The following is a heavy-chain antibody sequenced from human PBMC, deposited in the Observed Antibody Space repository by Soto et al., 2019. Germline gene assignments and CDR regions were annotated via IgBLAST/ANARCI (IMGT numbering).Heavy chain of an antibody. V-gene: IGHV3-9*01. CDR1: GVNFDDYA. CDR3: AKDIPSGSYLLGFYGMDV. D-gene: IGHD1-26*01. Sequence: GGSLRLSCAASGVNFDDYAMHWVRQIPGKGLEWVSGISWESGSIGYADSVKGRFSISRDNAKNSLYLQMNSLRAEDTALYYCAKDIPSGSYLLGFYGMDVWGQGTTVTVSS. J-gene: IGHJ6*02. CDR2: ISWESGSI.